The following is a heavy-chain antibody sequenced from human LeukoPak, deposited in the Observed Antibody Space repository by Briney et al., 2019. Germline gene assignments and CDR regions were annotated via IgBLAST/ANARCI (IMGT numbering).Heavy chain of an antibody. CDR3: ARFETVAAKPFEY. J-gene: IGHJ4*02. V-gene: IGHV3-21*01. Sequence: PGGSLRLSCAASGFAFSSYSMNWVRQAPGKGLEWVSPISSDSRYIFYAEPVKGRFTISRDNAENSLYLQMNSLRVEDTAVYYCARFETVAAKPFEYWGQGTLVTVSS. CDR1: GFAFSSYS. D-gene: IGHD6-19*01. CDR2: ISSDSRYI.